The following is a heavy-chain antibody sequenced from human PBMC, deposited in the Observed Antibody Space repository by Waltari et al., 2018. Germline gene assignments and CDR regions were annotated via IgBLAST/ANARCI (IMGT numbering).Heavy chain of an antibody. V-gene: IGHV3-21*01. Sequence: EVQLVESGGGLVKPGGSLRLSCAASGFTFSSYSMNWVRQAPGKVLEWVSSISSSSSYIYYADSVKGRFTISRDNAKNSLYLQMNSLRAEDTAVYYCARGEGTYFDYWGQGTLVTVSS. D-gene: IGHD1-26*01. CDR1: GFTFSSYS. J-gene: IGHJ4*02. CDR3: ARGEGTYFDY. CDR2: ISSSSSYI.